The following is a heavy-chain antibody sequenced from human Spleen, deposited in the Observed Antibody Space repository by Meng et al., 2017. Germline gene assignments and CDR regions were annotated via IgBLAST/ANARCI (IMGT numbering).Heavy chain of an antibody. V-gene: IGHV5-51*01. D-gene: IGHD5-12*01. Sequence: VQLVQSGSELKKPGESLKISCKGSGYSFPDYWIGWVRQKPGKGLEWMGIIYPGDSDTRYNPSFQGQVTISADKSINTAYLQWSSLKASDTAMYYCARHKRGTGYYWFDPWGQGTLVTVSS. CDR3: ARHKRGTGYYWFDP. CDR1: GYSFPDYW. CDR2: IYPGDSDT. J-gene: IGHJ5*02.